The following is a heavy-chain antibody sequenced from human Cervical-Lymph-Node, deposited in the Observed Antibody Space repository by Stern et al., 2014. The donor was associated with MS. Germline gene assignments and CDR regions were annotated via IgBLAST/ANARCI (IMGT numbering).Heavy chain of an antibody. CDR3: ARTYCGGDCYPSYWYFDL. Sequence: VQLVQSGAEVKQPGSSVKVSCKASGGTFSSYAISWVRQAPGKGLAWMGGIIPIFGTANYAQKFQGRVTITADESTSTAYMELSSLRSEDTAVYYCARTYCGGDCYPSYWYFDLWGRGTLVTVSS. J-gene: IGHJ2*01. CDR1: GGTFSSYA. V-gene: IGHV1-69*01. D-gene: IGHD2-21*02. CDR2: IIPIFGTA.